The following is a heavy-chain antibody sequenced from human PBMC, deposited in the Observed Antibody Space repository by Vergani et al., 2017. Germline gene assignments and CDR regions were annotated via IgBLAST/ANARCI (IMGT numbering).Heavy chain of an antibody. Sequence: EVRLLESGGGLVQPGGSLRLSCAASGFTFSSYAMSWVRQAPGKGLEWVSAISGSGGSTYYADSVKGRFTISRDNSKNTLYLQMNSLRAEDTAVYYCAKAYTTASYYYYYMDVWGKGTTVTVSS. CDR1: GFTFSSYA. J-gene: IGHJ6*03. V-gene: IGHV3-23*01. CDR2: ISGSGGST. CDR3: AKAYTTASYYYYYMDV. D-gene: IGHD1-1*01.